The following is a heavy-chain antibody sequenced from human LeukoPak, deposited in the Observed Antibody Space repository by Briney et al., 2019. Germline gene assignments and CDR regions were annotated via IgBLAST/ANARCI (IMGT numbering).Heavy chain of an antibody. J-gene: IGHJ4*02. V-gene: IGHV1-69*01. CDR2: IIPIFGTA. CDR3: ASHRGAVTTLPFY. D-gene: IGHD4-11*01. Sequence: GGIIPIFGTANYAQKFQGRVTITADESTSTAYMELSSLRSEDTAVYYCASHRGAVTTLPFYWGQGTLVTVSS.